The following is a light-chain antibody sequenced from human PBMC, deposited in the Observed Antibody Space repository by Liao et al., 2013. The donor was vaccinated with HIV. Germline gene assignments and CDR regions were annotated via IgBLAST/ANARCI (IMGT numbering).Light chain of an antibody. J-gene: IGLJ2*01. CDR3: QVWDSISDHVI. Sequence: SYELTQPPSVSVSPGQTASITCSGDKLGDKYACWYQQKPGQSPILVIYQDNNRPSGTPDRISGSKSGDTATLTISRVEAGDEADYYCQVWDSISDHVIFGGGTKLTVL. CDR2: QDN. V-gene: IGLV3-1*01. CDR1: KLGDKY.